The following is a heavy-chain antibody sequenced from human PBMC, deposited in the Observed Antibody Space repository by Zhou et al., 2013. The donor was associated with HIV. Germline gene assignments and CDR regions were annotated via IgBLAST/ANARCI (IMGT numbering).Heavy chain of an antibody. D-gene: IGHD3-22*01. V-gene: IGHV1-69*05. CDR1: GGTFSSYA. Sequence: QVQLVQSGAEVKKPGSSVKVSCKASGGTFSSYAISWVRQAPGQGLEWMGGIIPIFGTANYAQKFQGRVTITTDESTSTAYMELSSLRSEDTAVYYCARGRLGDSSGLSDAFDIWGQGTMVTVSS. CDR3: ARGRLGDSSGLSDAFDI. CDR2: IIPIFGTA. J-gene: IGHJ3*02.